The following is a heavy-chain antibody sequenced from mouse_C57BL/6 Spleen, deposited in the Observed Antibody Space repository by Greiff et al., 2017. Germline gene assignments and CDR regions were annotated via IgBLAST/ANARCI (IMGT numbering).Heavy chain of an antibody. D-gene: IGHD3-2*02. CDR3: ARQDSSGYDY. CDR1: GFTFSSYG. CDR2: ISSGGSYT. J-gene: IGHJ2*01. Sequence: EVQGVESGGDLVKPGGSLKLSCAASGFTFSSYGMSWVRQTPDKRLEWVATISSGGSYTYYPDSVKGRVTISRDNAKNTLYLQMSSLKSEDTAMYYCARQDSSGYDYWGQGTTLTVSS. V-gene: IGHV5-6*01.